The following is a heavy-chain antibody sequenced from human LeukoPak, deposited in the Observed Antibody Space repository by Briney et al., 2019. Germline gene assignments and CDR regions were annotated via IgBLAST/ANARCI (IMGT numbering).Heavy chain of an antibody. CDR3: ARHSMIVPRYYFDY. D-gene: IGHD3-22*01. CDR1: GYSISSGYY. V-gene: IGHV4-38-2*02. J-gene: IGHJ4*02. CDR2: IYHSGST. Sequence: PSETLSLTCTVSGYSISSGYYWGWIRQPPGKGLEWIGSIYHSGSTYYNPSLKSRVTISVDTSKNQFSLKLSSVPAADTAVYYCARHSMIVPRYYFDYWGQGTLVTVSS.